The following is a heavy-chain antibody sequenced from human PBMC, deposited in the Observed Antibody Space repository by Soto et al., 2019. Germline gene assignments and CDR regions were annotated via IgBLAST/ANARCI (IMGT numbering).Heavy chain of an antibody. CDR2: ISWNSNTI. J-gene: IGHJ6*02. CDR3: AKHNGYGMDV. CDR1: GFTFDDYA. V-gene: IGHV3-9*01. Sequence: EVQLVESGGGLVHPGRSLRLSCAASGFTFDDYAMHWVRQAPGKGLEWVSGISWNSNTIGYADSVKGRFTVSRDNAKNSLYLQMNSLRAEDTALYYCAKHNGYGMDVWGQGTAVTVSS.